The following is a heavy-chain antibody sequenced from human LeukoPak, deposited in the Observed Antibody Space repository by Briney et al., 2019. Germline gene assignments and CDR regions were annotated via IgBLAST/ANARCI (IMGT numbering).Heavy chain of an antibody. J-gene: IGHJ5*02. CDR2: MDTEDGET. Sequence: ASVKLSCKVSGYTLAELSTHWVRQAPEKGLGWVGGMDTEDGETIYAQTFQGRVTMTEDTSTDTAYMELSSLRSEDTAVYYCATEGMVRGVIGSGWFDPWGQGTLFTVSS. CDR3: ATEGMVRGVIGSGWFDP. V-gene: IGHV1-24*01. CDR1: GYTLAELS. D-gene: IGHD3-10*01.